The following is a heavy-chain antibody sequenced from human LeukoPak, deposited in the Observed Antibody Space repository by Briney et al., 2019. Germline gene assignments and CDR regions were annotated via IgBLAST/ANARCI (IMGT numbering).Heavy chain of an antibody. J-gene: IGHJ4*02. D-gene: IGHD2-8*01. CDR3: ARVDIVLMMYAIDY. CDR1: GGSISTYY. Sequence: SETLSLTCTVSGGSISTYYWSWIRQPPGKGLEWIGYIYYSGSTNYNPSLKTRVTISVDTSKNQFSLRLTSVTAADTAVYYCARVDIVLMMYAIDYWGQGTPVTVSS. CDR2: IYYSGST. V-gene: IGHV4-59*01.